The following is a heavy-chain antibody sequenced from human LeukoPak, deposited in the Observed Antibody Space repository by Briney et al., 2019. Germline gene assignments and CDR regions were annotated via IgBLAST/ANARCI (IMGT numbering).Heavy chain of an antibody. CDR1: GYTFTGYY. V-gene: IGHV1-2*02. CDR2: INPNSGGT. D-gene: IGHD1-26*01. Sequence: ASVEISCKASGYTFTGYYIHWVRQAPGQGLEWMGWINPNSGGTNYAQKFQGRVTMTRDTSISTAYMELSSLRSEDTAVYYCARAWGPWELPDYWGQGTLVTVSS. CDR3: ARAWGPWELPDY. J-gene: IGHJ4*02.